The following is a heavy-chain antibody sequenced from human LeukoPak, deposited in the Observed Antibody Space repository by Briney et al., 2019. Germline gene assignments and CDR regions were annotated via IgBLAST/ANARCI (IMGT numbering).Heavy chain of an antibody. CDR3: ARLSSRRFPPTYSFDRRNYFDY. CDR2: INHSGST. D-gene: IGHD3-22*01. J-gene: IGHJ4*02. V-gene: IGHV4-34*01. Sequence: SETLSLTCAVYGGSFSNYYWSWIRQPPGKGLEWIGEINHSGSTSYNPSLKSRVTMPVDTSKNQFSLKLSSVTAADTAVYYCARLSSRRFPPTYSFDRRNYFDYWGQGTLVTVSS. CDR1: GGSFSNYY.